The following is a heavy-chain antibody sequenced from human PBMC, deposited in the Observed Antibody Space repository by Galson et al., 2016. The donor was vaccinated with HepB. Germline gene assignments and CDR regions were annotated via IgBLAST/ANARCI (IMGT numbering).Heavy chain of an antibody. J-gene: IGHJ4*02. D-gene: IGHD5-18*01. CDR2: IKGDGRHT. Sequence: SLRLSCAASGFTFSRHWMHWARQAPGKGLVWVSRIKGDGRHTVYADSVQGRFSISRDNAKNTLYLQMNSLRAEDTALYYCARDNDGYSFEFWGQGTLVTVSS. CDR3: ARDNDGYSFEF. V-gene: IGHV3-74*01. CDR1: GFTFSRHW.